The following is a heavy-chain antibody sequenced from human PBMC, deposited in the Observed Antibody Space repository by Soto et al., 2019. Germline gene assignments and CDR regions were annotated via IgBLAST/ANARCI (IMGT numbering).Heavy chain of an antibody. J-gene: IGHJ5*02. CDR3: ATSSQLLFQCFHP. D-gene: IGHD2-2*01. Sequence: AAGKSSSEASGYTFTRDDRNWVRQANGQGLEWIGWMNPNSGNTGYAQKFQGRVTMTRNTPISTAYMELSSLRSEDTAVYYCATSSQLLFQCFHPWRQGTPVAVSS. CDR2: MNPNSGNT. V-gene: IGHV1-8*01. CDR1: GYTFTRDD.